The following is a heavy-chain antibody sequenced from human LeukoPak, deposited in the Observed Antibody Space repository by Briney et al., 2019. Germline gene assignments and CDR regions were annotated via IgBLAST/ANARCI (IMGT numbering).Heavy chain of an antibody. Sequence: SETLSLTCTVSGGSISSYYWSWIRQPPGKGLEWIGYIYYSGSTNYNPSLKSRVTISVDTSKNQFSLKLGSVTAADTAVYYCAISTWELPQFDYWGQGTLVTVSS. D-gene: IGHD1-26*01. J-gene: IGHJ4*02. V-gene: IGHV4-59*01. CDR3: AISTWELPQFDY. CDR1: GGSISSYY. CDR2: IYYSGST.